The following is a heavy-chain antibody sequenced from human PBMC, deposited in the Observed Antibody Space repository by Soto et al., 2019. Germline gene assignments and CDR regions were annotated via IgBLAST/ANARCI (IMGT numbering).Heavy chain of an antibody. CDR2: ISGSGGST. D-gene: IGHD3-10*01. J-gene: IGHJ6*03. Sequence: EVQLLESGGGLVQPGGSLRLSCAASGFTFSSYAMSWVRQAPGKGLEWVSAISGSGGSTYYADSGKGRFTISRDNSKNTRYLKMNRVRAEDTDVYYCARDVYCGLGSGVSWVGLAKTSESMDVWGKGTTVTVCS. CDR3: ARDVYCGLGSGVSWVGLAKTSESMDV. V-gene: IGHV3-23*01. CDR1: GFTFSSYA.